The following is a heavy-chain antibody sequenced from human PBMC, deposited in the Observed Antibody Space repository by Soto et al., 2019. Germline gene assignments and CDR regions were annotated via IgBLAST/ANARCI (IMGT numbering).Heavy chain of an antibody. CDR1: GYTFTSYG. V-gene: IGHV1-18*01. Sequence: QVQLVQSGAEVKKPGASVKVSCKASGYTFTSYGISWVRQAPGQGLDWMGWISAYNGNTTYAQKLQGRVTMTSDTSTSTAYMELRSLRSDDTAVYYCARDMRFGQRRSSCYFGYWGQGTLVTVSS. CDR3: ARDMRFGQRRSSCYFGY. CDR2: ISAYNGNT. J-gene: IGHJ4*02. D-gene: IGHD2-15*01.